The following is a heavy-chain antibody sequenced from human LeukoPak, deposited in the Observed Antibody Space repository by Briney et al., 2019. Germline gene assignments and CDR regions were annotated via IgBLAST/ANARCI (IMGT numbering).Heavy chain of an antibody. D-gene: IGHD4-23*01. CDR3: ASSVKYFQH. V-gene: IGHV4-61*02. CDR1: GGSISSGSYY. Sequence: SETLSLTCTVSGGSISSGSYYWSWIRQPAGKGLEWIGRIYTSGSTNYNPSLKSRVTISVDTSKNQFSLKLSSVTAADTAVYYCASSVKYFQHWGQGTLVTVSS. CDR2: IYTSGST. J-gene: IGHJ1*01.